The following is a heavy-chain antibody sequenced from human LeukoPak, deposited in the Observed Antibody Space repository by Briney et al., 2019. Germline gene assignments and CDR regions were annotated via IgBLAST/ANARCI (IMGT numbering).Heavy chain of an antibody. CDR3: ARADRLHGGPYLIGP. CDR1: GYSFTDYY. Sequence: GASVKVSCKTSGYSFTDYYMHWVRQAPGQGLEGMGWINPNSGGTSSAQKFQVRVTMTRDTSISTVYMEVSWLTSDDTAIYYCARADRLHGGPYLIGPWGQGTLVTVSS. J-gene: IGHJ5*02. D-gene: IGHD2-21*01. CDR2: INPNSGGT. V-gene: IGHV1-2*02.